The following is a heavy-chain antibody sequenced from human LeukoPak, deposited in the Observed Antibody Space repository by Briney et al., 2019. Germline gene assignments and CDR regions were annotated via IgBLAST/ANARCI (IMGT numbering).Heavy chain of an antibody. Sequence: ASVKVSCKASGYTFTNYGVSWVRQAPGQGLEWMGWISAYNGNTNYAQKLQGRVTITRDTSASTAYMELSSLRSEDTAVYYCAREGYGGSSNFDYWGQGTLVTVSS. J-gene: IGHJ4*02. CDR1: GYTFTNYG. CDR3: AREGYGGSSNFDY. CDR2: ISAYNGNT. D-gene: IGHD1-26*01. V-gene: IGHV1-18*01.